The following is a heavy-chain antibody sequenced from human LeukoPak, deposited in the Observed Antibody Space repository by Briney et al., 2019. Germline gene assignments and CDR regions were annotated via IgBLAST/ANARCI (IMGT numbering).Heavy chain of an antibody. Sequence: GGSLRLSCAASGFIVSSNYMSWVRQAPGKGLEWVSVIYSGGSTYYADSVKGRFTISRDNSKNTLYLQMNTLRAEDTAVYYCARGKYSSGWYYFDYWGQGTLVTVSS. D-gene: IGHD6-19*01. CDR1: GFIVSSNY. CDR3: ARGKYSSGWYYFDY. CDR2: IYSGGST. V-gene: IGHV3-66*01. J-gene: IGHJ4*02.